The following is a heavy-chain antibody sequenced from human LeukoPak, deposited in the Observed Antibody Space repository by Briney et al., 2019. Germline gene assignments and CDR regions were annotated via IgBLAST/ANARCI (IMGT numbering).Heavy chain of an antibody. CDR1: GFTVSDNY. V-gene: IGHV3-53*01. CDR3: ARVRELPYYYYMDV. CDR2: IYSGGGT. Sequence: GGSLRLSCAASGFTVSDNYMTWVRQAPGKGLEWVSVIYSGGGTYYADSVKGRFTISRDNSKNTLYLQMNSLRAEDTAVYYCARVRELPYYYYMDVWGKGTTVTVSS. D-gene: IGHD4-23*01. J-gene: IGHJ6*03.